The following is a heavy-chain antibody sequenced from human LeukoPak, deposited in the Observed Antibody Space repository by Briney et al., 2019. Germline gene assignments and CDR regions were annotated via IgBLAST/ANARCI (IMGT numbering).Heavy chain of an antibody. CDR3: AKEVQVERRKDGFDI. V-gene: IGHV3-30*18. CDR2: ISYDGSNK. CDR1: GFTFSSYG. J-gene: IGHJ3*02. Sequence: GGSLRLSCAASGFTFSSYGMHWVRQAPGKGLEWVAVISYDGSNKYYADSVKGRFTISRDNSKNTLYLQMNSLRAEDAAVYYCAKEVQVERRKDGFDIWGQGTMDTVSS. D-gene: IGHD1-1*01.